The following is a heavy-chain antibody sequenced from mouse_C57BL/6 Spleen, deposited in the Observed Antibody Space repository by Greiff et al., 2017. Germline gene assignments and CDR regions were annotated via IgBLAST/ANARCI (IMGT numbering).Heavy chain of an antibody. V-gene: IGHV1-69*01. CDR2: IDPSDSYT. CDR1: GYTFTSYW. Sequence: VQLQQPGAELVMPGASVKLSCKASGYTFTSYWMHWVKQRPGQGLEWIGEIDPSDSYTNYNQKFKGKSTLTVDKSSSTAYMQLSSLTSEDSAVYYCARRRGFWYFDVWGTGTTVTVSS. J-gene: IGHJ1*03. CDR3: ARRRGFWYFDV.